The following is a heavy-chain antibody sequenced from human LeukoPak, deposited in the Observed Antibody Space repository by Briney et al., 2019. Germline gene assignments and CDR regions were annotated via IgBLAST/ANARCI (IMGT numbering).Heavy chain of an antibody. CDR3: ARVPASAMSAFFDY. Sequence: VRSLRLSCAASGFTFSSYGMHWVRQAPGKGLEWVAVIWYDGSNKYYADSVKGRFTISRDNSKNTLYLQMNSLRAEDTAVYYCARVPASAMSAFFDYWGRGTLVTVSS. D-gene: IGHD2-2*01. CDR1: GFTFSSYG. J-gene: IGHJ4*02. V-gene: IGHV3-33*01. CDR2: IWYDGSNK.